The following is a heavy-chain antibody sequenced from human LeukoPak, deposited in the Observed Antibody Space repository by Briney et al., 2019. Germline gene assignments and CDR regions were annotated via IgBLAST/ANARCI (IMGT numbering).Heavy chain of an antibody. D-gene: IGHD3-22*01. V-gene: IGHV4-38-2*02. Sequence: SETLSLTCTVSGYSISIAFYRGWIRQPPGKGLEWIGSISHSGSTYYNPSLKSRVTISVDTSKNQFSLKLSSVTAADTAVYYCARGFDYYDSSSYLSNWYFDLWGRGTLVTVSS. CDR1: GYSISIAFY. CDR3: ARGFDYYDSSSYLSNWYFDL. CDR2: ISHSGST. J-gene: IGHJ2*01.